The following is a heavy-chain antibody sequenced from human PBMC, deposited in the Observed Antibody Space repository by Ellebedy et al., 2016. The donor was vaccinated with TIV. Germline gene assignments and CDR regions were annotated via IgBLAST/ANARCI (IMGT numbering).Heavy chain of an antibody. D-gene: IGHD5/OR15-5a*01. V-gene: IGHV3-7*01. J-gene: IGHJ4*02. CDR3: ARNHEALTSVPGHY. Sequence: GESLKISXAASGFTFSDYYMTWVRQTPGKGLEWVGNINRDGSEKYYVDSVRGRFTISRDNAKNSLYLQMNSLRAEDTAVYYCARNHEALTSVPGHYWGQGTLVTVSS. CDR2: INRDGSEK. CDR1: GFTFSDYY.